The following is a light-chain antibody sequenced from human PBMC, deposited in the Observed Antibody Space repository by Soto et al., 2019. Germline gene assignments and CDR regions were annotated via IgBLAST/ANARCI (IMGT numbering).Light chain of an antibody. CDR3: QQFNNWPRT. Sequence: EMTQSPATLSVSPGERATLSCRASQSVSDNLAWYQQKPGQAPRLLIYGASTRASAIPARFSGSGSGTDFTLTISSLQSEDFAVSYCQQFNNWPRTFGQGTKGDIK. J-gene: IGKJ1*01. CDR2: GAS. CDR1: QSVSDN. V-gene: IGKV3-15*01.